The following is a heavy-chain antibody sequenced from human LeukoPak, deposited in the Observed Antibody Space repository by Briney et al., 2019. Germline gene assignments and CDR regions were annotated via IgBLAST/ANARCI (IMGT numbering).Heavy chain of an antibody. CDR3: ATLDCSSTSCYGFTGWFDP. J-gene: IGHJ5*02. V-gene: IGHV4-34*01. Sequence: PSETLSFTCAVYGGSFSGYYWSWIRQPPGKGLEWIGEINHSGSTNYNPSLKSRVTISVDTSKNQFSLKLSSVTAADTAVYYCATLDCSSTSCYGFTGWFDPWGQGTLVTVSS. CDR1: GGSFSGYY. CDR2: INHSGST. D-gene: IGHD2-2*01.